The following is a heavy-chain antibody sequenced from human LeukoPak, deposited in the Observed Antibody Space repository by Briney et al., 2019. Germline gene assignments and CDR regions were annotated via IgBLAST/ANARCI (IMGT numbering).Heavy chain of an antibody. J-gene: IGHJ4*02. V-gene: IGHV1-8*01. CDR3: MSTSNWGSVIFDY. CDR2: MDTNSDNT. Sequence: GASVKVSCKASGYNFISYDIHWVRQATGQGLEWMGWMDTNSDNTVYAEKFQGGVTMTRDTSISTAYMELRGLRSEDTAVYYCMSTSNWGSVIFDYWGQGALVTVSS. D-gene: IGHD7-27*01. CDR1: GYNFISYD.